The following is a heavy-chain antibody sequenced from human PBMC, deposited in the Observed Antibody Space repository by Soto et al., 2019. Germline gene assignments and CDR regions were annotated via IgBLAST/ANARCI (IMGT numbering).Heavy chain of an antibody. V-gene: IGHV1-8*01. D-gene: IGHD6-19*01. J-gene: IGHJ3*01. CDR1: GYTFTSYD. Sequence: QVQLVQSGTEVKKPGASVKVSCKASGYTFTSYDINWVRQAPGQGPEWLGWMNADNGNSGSAQKFQDRVTMTRTTSINTAYMELSGLRYEDTGIYYCARECSGPNCPHSAFDLWGQGTRVTVSS. CDR2: MNADNGNS. CDR3: ARECSGPNCPHSAFDL.